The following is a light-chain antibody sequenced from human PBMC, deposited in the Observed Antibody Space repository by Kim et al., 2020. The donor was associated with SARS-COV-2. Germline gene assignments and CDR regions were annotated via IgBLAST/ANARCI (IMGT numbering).Light chain of an antibody. CDR3: QVWDSSSDLAV. V-gene: IGLV3-21*04. Sequence: YELTQPPSVSVAPGKTARITCGGNNIGSKSVHWYQQKPGQAPVLVIYYDSDRPSGIPERFSGSNSGNTATLTISRVEAGDEADYYCQVWDSSSDLAVFGGGTKLTVL. CDR2: YDS. CDR1: NIGSKS. J-gene: IGLJ2*01.